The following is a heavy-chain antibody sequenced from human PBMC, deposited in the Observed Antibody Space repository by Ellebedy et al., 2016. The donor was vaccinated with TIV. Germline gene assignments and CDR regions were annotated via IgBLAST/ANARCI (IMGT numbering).Heavy chain of an antibody. Sequence: ASVKVSCKASGYTFTNYAINWVRQAPGQGLECMGWINIDTGNPVYAQDFTGRFVFSLDTSVNTAYLQISGLEAEDTAVYYCARRYFDYWGQGTLVTVSS. CDR2: INIDTGNP. CDR1: GYTFTNYA. CDR3: ARRYFDY. V-gene: IGHV7-4-1*02. J-gene: IGHJ4*02.